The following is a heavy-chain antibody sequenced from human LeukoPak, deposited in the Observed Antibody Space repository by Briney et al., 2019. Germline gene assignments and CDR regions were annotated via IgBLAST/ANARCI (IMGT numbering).Heavy chain of an antibody. CDR1: GDSISNYY. CDR2: IYHSGSI. CDR3: ARYSSTFVYFEY. D-gene: IGHD6-13*01. Sequence: SETLSLTCTVSGDSISNYYWSWLRQSPGKGLEWIGYIYHSGSINYKSSLKSRVTMSRDTSKNQLSLRLSSVTAADTAVYYCARYSSTFVYFEYWGQGALVTVSS. V-gene: IGHV4-59*08. J-gene: IGHJ4*02.